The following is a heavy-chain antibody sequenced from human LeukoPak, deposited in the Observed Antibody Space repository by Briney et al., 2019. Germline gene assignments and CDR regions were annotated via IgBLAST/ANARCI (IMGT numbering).Heavy chain of an antibody. Sequence: GGSLRLSCAASGFTFDDYGMSLVRQAPGKGLEWVSGINWNGGSTGYADSVKGRFTISRDNAKNSLYLQMNSLRAEDTALYYCARGMGNYVSFDYWGQGTLVTVSS. D-gene: IGHD1-7*01. CDR2: INWNGGST. J-gene: IGHJ4*02. V-gene: IGHV3-20*04. CDR1: GFTFDDYG. CDR3: ARGMGNYVSFDY.